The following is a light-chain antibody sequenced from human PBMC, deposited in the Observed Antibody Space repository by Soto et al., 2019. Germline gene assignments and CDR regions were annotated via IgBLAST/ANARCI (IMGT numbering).Light chain of an antibody. CDR1: QDIGNS. J-gene: IGKJ4*01. V-gene: IGKV1-33*01. Sequence: IQITHSPPSLSASLSYRFTITSHSSQDIGNSLNWFQHKPGKAPNLVIYDASNLEIGVPSRFSGSGSGTDFTFTISSLQPEDVATYYCQKYNSAPPLTFGGGTKVDI. CDR2: DAS. CDR3: QKYNSAPPLT.